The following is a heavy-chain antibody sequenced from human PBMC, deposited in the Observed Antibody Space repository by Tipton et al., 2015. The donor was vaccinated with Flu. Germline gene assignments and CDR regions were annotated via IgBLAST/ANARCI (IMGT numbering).Heavy chain of an antibody. CDR1: GDSISNYY. CDR3: ARDHNKSLYNWFDP. Sequence: TLSLTCTVFGDSISNYYWSWIRQAPGKRLEWIGYGYHTGSTNYNPSLKSRASISVDTSKSEVSLKLSSVSDADTAVYYCARDHNKSLYNWFDPWGQGILVTISS. V-gene: IGHV4-59*01. J-gene: IGHJ5*02. CDR2: GYHTGST. D-gene: IGHD1-1*01.